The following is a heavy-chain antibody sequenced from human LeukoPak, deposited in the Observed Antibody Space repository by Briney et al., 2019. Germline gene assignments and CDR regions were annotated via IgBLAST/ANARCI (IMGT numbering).Heavy chain of an antibody. V-gene: IGHV3-30*02. Sequence: GGSLRLSCAASGFTFSTYAMHWVRQAPGKGLEWEAFIQFDGSSKYYADSVKGRFTISRDNSKNTLYLQMNSPRADDTAVYYCAKGDTSWGQGTLVTVSS. CDR1: GFTFSTYA. CDR3: AKGDTS. CDR2: IQFDGSSK. D-gene: IGHD2/OR15-2a*01. J-gene: IGHJ4*02.